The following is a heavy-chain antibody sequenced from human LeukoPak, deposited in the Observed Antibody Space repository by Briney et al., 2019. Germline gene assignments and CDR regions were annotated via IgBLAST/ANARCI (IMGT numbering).Heavy chain of an antibody. Sequence: GASVKASCKASGGTFSSYAISWVRQAPGQGLEWMGGNIPIFGTANYAQKFQGRVTITADESTSTAHMELSSLRSEDTAVYYCAREGVAPGGHGMDVWGQGTTVTVSS. J-gene: IGHJ6*02. D-gene: IGHD2-15*01. V-gene: IGHV1-69*13. CDR2: NIPIFGTA. CDR3: AREGVAPGGHGMDV. CDR1: GGTFSSYA.